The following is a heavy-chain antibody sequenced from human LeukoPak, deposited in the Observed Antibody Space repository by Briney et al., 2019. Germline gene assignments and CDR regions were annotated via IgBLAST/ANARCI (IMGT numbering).Heavy chain of an antibody. V-gene: IGHV1-69*04. D-gene: IGHD5-18*01. Sequence: GASVKVSCKTSGGTFSTSAITWVRQAPGQGLEWMGRIIPVLNITTYAQRFQGRVTITADTSTSTVYMELSRLRSEETAVYYCARDQGLTAPPPYGLDVWGQGTTVIVSS. J-gene: IGHJ6*02. CDR3: ARDQGLTAPPPYGLDV. CDR1: GGTFSTSA. CDR2: IIPVLNIT.